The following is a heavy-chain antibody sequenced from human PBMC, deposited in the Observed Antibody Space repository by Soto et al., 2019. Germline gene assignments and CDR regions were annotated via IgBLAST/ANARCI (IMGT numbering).Heavy chain of an antibody. D-gene: IGHD3-10*01. CDR1: GGSISSSSYY. J-gene: IGHJ4*02. V-gene: IGHV4-39*01. CDR2: IYHSGST. Sequence: NPSETLSLTCTVSGGSISSSSYYWGWIRQPPGKGLEWIGSIYHSGSTHYNPSLKSRVTISVDTSKNQFSLKLSSVTAADTAVYYCARLPYYGSGSPDYWGQGTLVTVSS. CDR3: ARLPYYGSGSPDY.